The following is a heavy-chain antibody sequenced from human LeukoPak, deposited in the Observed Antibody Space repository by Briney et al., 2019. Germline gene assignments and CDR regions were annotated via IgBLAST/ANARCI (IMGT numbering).Heavy chain of an antibody. V-gene: IGHV3-9*01. CDR2: ISWNSGSI. CDR1: GFAFDDYG. Sequence: GRSLRLSCAASGFAFDDYGMHWVRQAPGKGLEWVSGISWNSGSIGYADSVEGRFTISRDNAKNSLYLQMNSLRAEDTALYYCAKAPRGNDDYFDYWGQGTLVTVSS. J-gene: IGHJ4*02. D-gene: IGHD3-16*01. CDR3: AKAPRGNDDYFDY.